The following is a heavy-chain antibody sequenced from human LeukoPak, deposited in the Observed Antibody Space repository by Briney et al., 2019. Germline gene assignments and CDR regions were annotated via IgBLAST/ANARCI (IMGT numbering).Heavy chain of an antibody. D-gene: IGHD3-3*01. CDR1: GGSISSSSCY. CDR3: ARLFGVAEYYFDY. CDR2: IYYSGST. Sequence: SETLSITCTVSGGSISSSSCYWGWIRQPPGKGLEWIGSIYYSGSTYYNPSLKSRVTISVDTSKNQFSLKLSSVTAADTAVYYCARLFGVAEYYFDYWGQGTLVTVSS. J-gene: IGHJ4*02. V-gene: IGHV4-39*01.